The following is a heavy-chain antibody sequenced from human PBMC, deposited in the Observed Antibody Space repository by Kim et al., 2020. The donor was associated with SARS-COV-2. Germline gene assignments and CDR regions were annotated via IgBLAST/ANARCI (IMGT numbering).Heavy chain of an antibody. CDR1: GFTFSNAW. CDR3: TTVCGSGSYYNDY. V-gene: IGHV3-15*01. D-gene: IGHD3-10*01. CDR2: IKSKTDGGTT. Sequence: GGSLRLSCAASGFTFSNAWMSWVRQAPGKGLEWVGRIKSKTDGGTTDYAAPVKGRFTISRDDSKNTLYLQMNSLKTEDTAVYYCTTVCGSGSYYNDYWGQGTLVTVSS. J-gene: IGHJ4*02.